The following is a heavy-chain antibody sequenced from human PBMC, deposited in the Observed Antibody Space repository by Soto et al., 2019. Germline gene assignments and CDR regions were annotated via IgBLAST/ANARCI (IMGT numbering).Heavy chain of an antibody. Sequence: QVQLVQSGAEVKKPGSSVKVSCKASGGTFSSYAISWVRQAPGQGLEWVGGIIPIFGTANYAQKFQGRVTITADESTSTAYMELSSLRYEDTAVYYCARGRITIFGAQGAFDIWGQGTMVTVSS. CDR2: IIPIFGTA. D-gene: IGHD3-3*01. J-gene: IGHJ3*02. CDR3: ARGRITIFGAQGAFDI. V-gene: IGHV1-69*12. CDR1: GGTFSSYA.